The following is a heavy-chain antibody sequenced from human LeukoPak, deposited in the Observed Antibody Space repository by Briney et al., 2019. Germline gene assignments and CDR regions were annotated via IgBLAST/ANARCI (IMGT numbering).Heavy chain of an antibody. CDR1: GFAFNSYA. CDR2: ISSSSSYI. D-gene: IGHD6-13*01. Sequence: PGGSLRLSCAASGFAFNSYAMSWVRQAPGKGLEWVSSISSSSSYIYYADSVKGRFTISRDNAKNSLYLQMNSLRAEDTAVYYCARSRGSWYGGFYFDYWGQGTLVTVSS. V-gene: IGHV3-21*01. CDR3: ARSRGSWYGGFYFDY. J-gene: IGHJ4*02.